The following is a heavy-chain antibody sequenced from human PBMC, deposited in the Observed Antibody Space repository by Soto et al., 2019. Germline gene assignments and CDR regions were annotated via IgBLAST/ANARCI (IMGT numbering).Heavy chain of an antibody. D-gene: IGHD3-16*01. CDR3: AKGGHIDF. V-gene: IGHV3-7*03. CDR1: GFSFSTYW. CDR2: IKADGSET. Sequence: EVQVVESGGGLVQPGGSLRLSCVASGFSFSTYWMSWVRQVPVTGLEWVANIKADGSETHYVDSVRGRFTISRDNAKTSLYLQVNSLRAEDTAVYYCAKGGHIDFCGQGTLVTVSS. J-gene: IGHJ4*02.